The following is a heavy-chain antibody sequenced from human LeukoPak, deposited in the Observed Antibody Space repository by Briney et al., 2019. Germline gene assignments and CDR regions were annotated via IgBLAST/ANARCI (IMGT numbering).Heavy chain of an antibody. Sequence: GGSLRLSCAASGITVKNDFMSWVRQAPGKGLEWVSLIYSDGATYYADSVKGRFTISRDASKNTVYLQVNSLRAEDTAVYYCASRQVAGGRGTLVTVSS. CDR1: GITVKNDF. J-gene: IGHJ4*02. CDR2: IYSDGAT. V-gene: IGHV3-53*01. CDR3: ASRQVA.